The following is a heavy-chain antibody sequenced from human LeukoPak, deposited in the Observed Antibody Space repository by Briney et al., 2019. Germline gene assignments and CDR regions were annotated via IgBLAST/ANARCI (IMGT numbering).Heavy chain of an antibody. CDR2: ISWNSGSI. V-gene: IGHV3-9*01. Sequence: GGSLRLSCAGSGFTFDEHAMHWVRQAPGKGLEWVSGISWNSGSIAYADFVKGRFTISRDNAKNLLFLQMSSLRAADADLYYCVKGHCSSSSCFPNYYYYMDVWGTGTTVTVSS. J-gene: IGHJ6*03. CDR1: GFTFDEHA. CDR3: VKGHCSSSSCFPNYYYYMDV. D-gene: IGHD2-15*01.